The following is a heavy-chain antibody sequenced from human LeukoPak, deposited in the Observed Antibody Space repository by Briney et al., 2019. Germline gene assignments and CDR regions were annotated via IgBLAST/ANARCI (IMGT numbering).Heavy chain of an antibody. CDR3: ARVIITMVRGVILFGWFDP. J-gene: IGHJ5*02. Sequence: SETLSLTCAASGGSISSGGYSWSWIRQPPGKGLEWVGYIYHSGSTYYNPSLKSRVTISVDRSKNQFSLKLSSVTAADTAVYYCARVIITMVRGVILFGWFDPWGQGTLVTVSS. V-gene: IGHV4-30-2*01. CDR2: IYHSGST. CDR1: GGSISSGGYS. D-gene: IGHD3-10*01.